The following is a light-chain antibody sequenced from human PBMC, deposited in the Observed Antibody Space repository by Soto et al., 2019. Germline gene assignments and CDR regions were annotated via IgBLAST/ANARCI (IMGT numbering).Light chain of an antibody. Sequence: EIVMTQSPATLSVSPGERATLSCRASQSVSSNLAWYQQKPGQAPRLLIYGASTRATGIPARFSGSGSGTEFPLTISSLQAEDLAVYYCRQYNSWPPISFGGGTKVEIK. CDR2: GAS. V-gene: IGKV3-15*01. J-gene: IGKJ4*01. CDR3: RQYNSWPPIS. CDR1: QSVSSN.